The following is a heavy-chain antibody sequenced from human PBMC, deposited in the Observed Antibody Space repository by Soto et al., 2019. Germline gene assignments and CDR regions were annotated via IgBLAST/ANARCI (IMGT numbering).Heavy chain of an antibody. D-gene: IGHD6-25*01. CDR1: GGSISSYY. V-gene: IGHV4-59*01. CDR2: IYYSGST. Sequence: SETLSLTCTVSGGSISSYYWSWIRQPPGKGLEWIGYIYYSGSTNYNPCLKSRVTISLDTSKNQFSRKLSSVTAADTAVYYCARERLHHWFDPWGQGTLVTVCS. J-gene: IGHJ5*02. CDR3: ARERLHHWFDP.